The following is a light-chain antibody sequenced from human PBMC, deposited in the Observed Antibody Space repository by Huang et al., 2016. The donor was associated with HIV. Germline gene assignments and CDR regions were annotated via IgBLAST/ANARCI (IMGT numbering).Light chain of an antibody. CDR3: QQRVNGLT. V-gene: IGKV3-11*01. CDR2: DAS. CDR1: QNINTH. J-gene: IGKJ4*01. Sequence: EIVLTQSPATLSFFPGQRFSLSCRASQNINTHLAWYQQRPGQPPRLLIYDASSRVPGVAARFSGSCSGTDVTLTISSLESEDFATYYCQQRVNGLTCGGGTKV.